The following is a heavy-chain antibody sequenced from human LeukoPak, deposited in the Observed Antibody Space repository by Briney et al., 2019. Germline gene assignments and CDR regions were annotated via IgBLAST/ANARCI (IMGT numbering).Heavy chain of an antibody. V-gene: IGHV4-4*07. J-gene: IGHJ4*02. D-gene: IGHD4-17*01. Sequence: SETLSLTCTVSGDSFSSYHWSWIRQPAGKGLEWIGRVYTSGSTNYNPSLKSRVSMSVDTSKKQLSLKLGSVTAADTAVYYCASLTVTTSGGYWGQGTLVTVSS. CDR2: VYTSGST. CDR1: GDSFSSYH. CDR3: ASLTVTTSGGY.